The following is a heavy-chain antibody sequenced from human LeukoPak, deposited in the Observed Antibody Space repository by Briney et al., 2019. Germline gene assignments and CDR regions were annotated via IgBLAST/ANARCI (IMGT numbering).Heavy chain of an antibody. D-gene: IGHD3-22*01. V-gene: IGHV1-2*02. CDR2: INPNSGGT. J-gene: IGHJ5*02. Sequence: ASVKVSCKASGYTFTGYYMHWVRQAPGQGLEWMGWINPNSGGTNYAQKFQGRVTMTRDTSISTAYMELSRLRSDDTAVYYCAREDDEIGVGSWFDPWGQGTLITVSS. CDR1: GYTFTGYY. CDR3: AREDDEIGVGSWFDP.